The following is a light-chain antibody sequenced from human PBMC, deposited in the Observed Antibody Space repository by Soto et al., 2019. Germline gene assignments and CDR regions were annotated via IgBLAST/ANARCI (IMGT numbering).Light chain of an antibody. V-gene: IGKV3-11*01. CDR3: QQRSNWPVT. CDR2: DAS. J-gene: IGKJ3*01. Sequence: EIVLTQSPATLSLSPGERATLYCRASQSVSTYLAWYQQKPGQAPGLLIYDASNRATGIPARFSGSGSGTDFTLTISNLEPEDFAVFYCQQRSNWPVTFGPGTKVDIK. CDR1: QSVSTY.